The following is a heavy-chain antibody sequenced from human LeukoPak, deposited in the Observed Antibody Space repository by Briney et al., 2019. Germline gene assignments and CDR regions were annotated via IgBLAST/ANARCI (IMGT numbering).Heavy chain of an antibody. CDR2: IYYSGST. CDR1: GASFSGYY. CDR3: ARDRFDDSSGYYYHYYYYMDV. Sequence: SETLSLTCVVYGASFSGYYWSWIRQPPGKGLEWIGSIYYSGSTYYNPSLKSRVTISVDTSKNQFSLKLSSVTAADTAVYYCARDRFDDSSGYYYHYYYYMDVWGKGTTVTVSS. D-gene: IGHD3-22*01. V-gene: IGHV4-34*01. J-gene: IGHJ6*03.